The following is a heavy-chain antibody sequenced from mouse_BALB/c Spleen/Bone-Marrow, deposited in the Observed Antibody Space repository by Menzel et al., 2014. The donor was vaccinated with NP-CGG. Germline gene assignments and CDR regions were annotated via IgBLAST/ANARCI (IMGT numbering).Heavy chain of an antibody. D-gene: IGHD2-2*01. CDR1: GYTFTNYR. CDR3: TRWLPYAMDY. CDR2: IYPSDSYT. Sequence: QVQLQQPGAELVRPGASVKLSCKASGYTFTNYRINWVKQRPGQGLEWIGNIYPSDSYTNYNQKFKDKATLTVDKSSSTAYMQLSSPTSEDSAVYYCTRWLPYAMDYWGQGTSVTVSS. J-gene: IGHJ4*01. V-gene: IGHV1-69*02.